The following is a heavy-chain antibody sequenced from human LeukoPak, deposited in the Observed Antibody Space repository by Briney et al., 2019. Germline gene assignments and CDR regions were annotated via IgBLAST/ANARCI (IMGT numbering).Heavy chain of an antibody. CDR3: ARNSSGIHFDY. CDR2: IYNSGST. CDR1: GYSISNTHY. V-gene: IGHV4-38-2*01. D-gene: IGHD3-22*01. J-gene: IGHJ4*02. Sequence: SETLSLTCAVSGYSISNTHYWDWIRQPPGKGLEWIGSIYNSGSTHYNPSLKSRVTISVDTSMNQFSLKLSSVTAADTAVYYCARNSSGIHFDYWGRGTLVTVSS.